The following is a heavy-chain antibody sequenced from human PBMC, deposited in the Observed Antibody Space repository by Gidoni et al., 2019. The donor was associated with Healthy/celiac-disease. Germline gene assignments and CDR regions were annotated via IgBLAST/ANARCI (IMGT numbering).Heavy chain of an antibody. CDR1: GGTFSSYA. J-gene: IGHJ4*02. Sequence: QVQLVQSGAEGKEPGSSVKVSCKASGGTFSSYAISWVRQAPGQGLEWMGGIITIFGTANYAQKCQGRVTITADKSTSTAYMELSSLRSEDTAVYYCARGRPGYSSSWTDHYYCDYWGQGTLVTVSS. CDR2: IITIFGTA. D-gene: IGHD6-13*01. V-gene: IGHV1-69*06. CDR3: ARGRPGYSSSWTDHYYCDY.